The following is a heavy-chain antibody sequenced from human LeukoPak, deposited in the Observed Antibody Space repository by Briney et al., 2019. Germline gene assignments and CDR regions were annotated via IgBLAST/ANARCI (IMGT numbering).Heavy chain of an antibody. D-gene: IGHD3-9*01. Sequence: SQTLSLTCTVSGGSLSSGDYYWSWIRQPPGRGLEWIGYIYYSGSTYYNPSLKSRVTISVDTSKNQFSLKLSSVTAADTAVYYCARGPLTGILDYWGQGTLVTVSS. J-gene: IGHJ4*02. V-gene: IGHV4-30-4*01. CDR1: GGSLSSGDYY. CDR3: ARGPLTGILDY. CDR2: IYYSGST.